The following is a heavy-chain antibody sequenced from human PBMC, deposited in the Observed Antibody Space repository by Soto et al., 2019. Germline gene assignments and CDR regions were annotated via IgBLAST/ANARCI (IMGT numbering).Heavy chain of an antibody. D-gene: IGHD3-16*01. CDR2: IDPSDSDT. CDR3: ARHVNRDPGGLDY. CDR1: GYSFTSYW. V-gene: IGHV5-10-1*01. J-gene: IGHJ4*02. Sequence: GESLKISCKGSGYSFTSYWIGWVRQMPGKGLEWMGRIDPSDSDTSYSPSFQGHVTISADKSISTAYLQWSSLKASDTAMYYCARHVNRDPGGLDYWGQGTLVTVSS.